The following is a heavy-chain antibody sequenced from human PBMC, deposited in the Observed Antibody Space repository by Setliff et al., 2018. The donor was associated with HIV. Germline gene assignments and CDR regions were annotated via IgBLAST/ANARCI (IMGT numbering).Heavy chain of an antibody. CDR3: ARQGNIVVVTSFDY. D-gene: IGHD2-21*02. CDR2: LSHSGRT. CDR1: GASVGTTFHY. J-gene: IGHJ4*02. Sequence: SETLSLTCTVSGASVGTTFHYWAWIRQAPGKGLEWIGSLSHSGRTYYNPSLESRLSFSIDPSKNRVSLILTSVTAADTAVYYCARQGNIVVVTSFDYWGQGTLVTVSS. V-gene: IGHV4-39*01.